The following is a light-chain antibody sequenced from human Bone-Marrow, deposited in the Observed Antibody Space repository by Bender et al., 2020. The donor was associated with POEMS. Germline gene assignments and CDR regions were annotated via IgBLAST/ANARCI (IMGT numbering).Light chain of an antibody. CDR3: QAWDSNTVV. J-gene: IGLJ2*01. V-gene: IGLV3-1*01. Sequence: SYELTQPPSVSVSPGQTASITCSADKLGDKYVSWYQQKPGQSPVQVIYKDTKRPSGSPERFSGSNSGNTATLTISGTQAMEEADYFCQAWDSNTVVFGGGTKLTVL. CDR1: KLGDKY. CDR2: KDT.